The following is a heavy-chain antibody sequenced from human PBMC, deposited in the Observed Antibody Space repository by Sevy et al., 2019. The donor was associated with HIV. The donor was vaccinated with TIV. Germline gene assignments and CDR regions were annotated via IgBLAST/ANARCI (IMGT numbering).Heavy chain of an antibody. CDR2: INSDESSI. CDR3: ARGDYNDVYYFFDL. CDR1: GFTFSSYW. V-gene: IGHV3-74*01. Sequence: GGSLRLSCEVSGFTFSSYWMHWVRQAPGKGLVWVSRINSDESSINYADSVKGRFTISRDNAKNTLYLQMEGLRAEDTAVYYCARGDYNDVYYFFDLWVRGTLVTVSS. D-gene: IGHD3-22*01. J-gene: IGHJ2*01.